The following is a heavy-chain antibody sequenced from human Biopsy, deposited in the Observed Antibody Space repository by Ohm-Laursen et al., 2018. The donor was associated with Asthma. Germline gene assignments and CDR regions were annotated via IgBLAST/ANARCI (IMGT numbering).Heavy chain of an antibody. V-gene: IGHV1-18*01. CDR3: ARAVDYSHYYGIDV. CDR1: GYTFNSAG. J-gene: IGHJ6*02. Sequence: ASVTASCKTSGYTFNSAGITWARQAPGQGLEWMGWIIVYNGNTKVAQKLQDRVTMITDTSTSTAYMELRSLRSDDTAVYFCARAVDYSHYYGIDVWGQGTTVTVS. CDR2: IIVYNGNT. D-gene: IGHD3-10*01.